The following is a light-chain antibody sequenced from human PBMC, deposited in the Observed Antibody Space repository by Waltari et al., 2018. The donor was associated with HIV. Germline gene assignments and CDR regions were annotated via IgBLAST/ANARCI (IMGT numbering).Light chain of an antibody. CDR3: GSYTSSSTYV. Sequence: QSALTQPASVSGSPGQSIPISCSGTSSDVGSYNYVSWYHHHPVQAPKLMFYAVDNRLPGVSSRFSGSKSGNTASLTISGLRAEDEADYYCGSYTSSSTYVFGTGTEVTVL. J-gene: IGLJ1*01. V-gene: IGLV2-14*03. CDR2: AVD. CDR1: SSDVGSYNY.